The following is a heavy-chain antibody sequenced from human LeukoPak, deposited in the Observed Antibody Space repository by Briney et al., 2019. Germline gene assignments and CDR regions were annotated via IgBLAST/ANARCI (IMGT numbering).Heavy chain of an antibody. CDR3: ARALLTGYFYDAFDT. J-gene: IGHJ3*02. Sequence: PGGSLRLSCAASGFTFSRYWMSWVRQAPGKGLEWVANIKQDGTEKYYVDSVKGRFTISRDNAKNSLYLQMNSLRAEDTAVYYCARALLTGYFYDAFDTWGQGTMVTVSS. D-gene: IGHD3-9*01. CDR1: GFTFSRYW. V-gene: IGHV3-7*01. CDR2: IKQDGTEK.